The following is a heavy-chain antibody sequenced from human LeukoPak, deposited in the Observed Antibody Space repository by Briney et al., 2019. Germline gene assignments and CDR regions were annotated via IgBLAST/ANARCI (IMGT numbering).Heavy chain of an antibody. D-gene: IGHD5-18*01. Sequence: AGGSLRLSCAASGFTFSNAWMSWVRQAPGKGLEWVGRIKSKTDGGTTDYAAPVKGRFTISRDDSKNTLYLQMNSLKTEDTAVYYCTTDRGYSYGDLDYWGQGTLVTVSS. CDR3: TTDRGYSYGDLDY. J-gene: IGHJ4*02. V-gene: IGHV3-15*01. CDR2: IKSKTDGGTT. CDR1: GFTFSNAW.